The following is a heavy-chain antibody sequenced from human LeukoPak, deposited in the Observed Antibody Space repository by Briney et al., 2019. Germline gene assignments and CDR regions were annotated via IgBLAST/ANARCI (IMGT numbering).Heavy chain of an antibody. CDR2: ISGYNGNT. J-gene: IGHJ4*02. V-gene: IGHV1-18*01. D-gene: IGHD5-12*01. Sequence: ASVKVSCKASGYTFTSYDINWVRQATGQGLEWMGWISGYNGNTKYAQKLQGRVTMTTDTSTSTAYMELRSLRSDDTAVYYCAREVATITVAAAGGIDYWGQGTLVTVSS. CDR3: AREVATITVAAAGGIDY. CDR1: GYTFTSYD.